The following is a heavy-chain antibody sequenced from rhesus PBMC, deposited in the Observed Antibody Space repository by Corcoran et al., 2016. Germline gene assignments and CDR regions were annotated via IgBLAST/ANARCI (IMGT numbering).Heavy chain of an antibody. D-gene: IGHD6S26*01. CDR2: IYDSSTNT. CDR1: GGSISASYR. CDR3: AREVAAAGPFDY. J-gene: IGHJ4*01. Sequence: QVQLQESGPGVVKPSETLSLTCAVSGGSISASYRWSWIRQPPGKGLEWIGYIYDSSTNTNYHPSLKSRVTISKDASKNRFSLKLSSVTAADTAVDCCAREVAAAGPFDYWGQGVLVTVSS. V-gene: IGHV4S10*01.